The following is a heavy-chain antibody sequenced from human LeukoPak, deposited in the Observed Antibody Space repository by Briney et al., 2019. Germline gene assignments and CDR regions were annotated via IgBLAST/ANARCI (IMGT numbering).Heavy chain of an antibody. CDR2: ISYDGSNK. Sequence: GGSLRLSCAASGFTFSSYGMHWVRQAPGKGLEWVAVISYDGSNKYYADSVKGRFTISRDNSKNTLYLQMNSLRAEDTAVYYCARYYYDSSGYSFDYWGQGTLVTVSS. J-gene: IGHJ4*02. CDR1: GFTFSSYG. D-gene: IGHD3-22*01. V-gene: IGHV3-30*03. CDR3: ARYYYDSSGYSFDY.